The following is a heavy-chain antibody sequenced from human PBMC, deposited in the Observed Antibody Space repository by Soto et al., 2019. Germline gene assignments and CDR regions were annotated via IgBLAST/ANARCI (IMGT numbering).Heavy chain of an antibody. D-gene: IGHD1-26*01. J-gene: IGHJ3*01. CDR1: GFTFSTYS. CDR2: ISSSSSYI. Sequence: GGSLRLSCAASGFTFSTYSMNWVRQAPGKGLEWVSSISSSSSYIYYADSVKSRFTISRDNAKNSLYLQMNSLRAEDTAVYYFVKAGKFKAFDVWGQGTLVTVS. CDR3: VKAGKFKAFDV. V-gene: IGHV3-21*01.